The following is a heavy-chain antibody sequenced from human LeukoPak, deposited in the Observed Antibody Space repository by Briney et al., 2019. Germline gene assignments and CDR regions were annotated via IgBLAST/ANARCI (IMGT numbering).Heavy chain of an antibody. CDR2: VNPNSGNT. D-gene: IGHD6-19*01. Sequence: GASVKVSCKASGYTFTSYDINWVRQATGQGLEWMGWVNPNSGNTGYAQKFQGRVTMTRNTSISTAYMELSSLRSEDTAVYYCARGEGGWQWLVLSYYYMDVWGKGTTVTVSS. CDR3: ARGEGGWQWLVLSYYYMDV. J-gene: IGHJ6*03. CDR1: GYTFTSYD. V-gene: IGHV1-8*01.